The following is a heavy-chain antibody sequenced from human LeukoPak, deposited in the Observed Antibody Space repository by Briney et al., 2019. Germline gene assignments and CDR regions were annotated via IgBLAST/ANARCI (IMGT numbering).Heavy chain of an antibody. V-gene: IGHV1-24*01. CDR2: FDPVDGKT. J-gene: IGHJ4*02. Sequence: ASVKASCKVSGYTLTELSMHWVRHAPGKGLEWMGGFDPVDGKTVYAQKLQGRVTMTEDTSTDTAYMELSSLRSEDTAVYYCASYIWSMSYFDYWGQGTPVTVSS. CDR3: ASYIWSMSYFDY. D-gene: IGHD2-8*02. CDR1: GYTLTELS.